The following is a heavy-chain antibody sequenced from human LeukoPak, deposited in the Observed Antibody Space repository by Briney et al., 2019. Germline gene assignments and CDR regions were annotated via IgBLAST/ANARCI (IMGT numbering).Heavy chain of an antibody. CDR1: GFNFNKYD. D-gene: IGHD6-19*01. Sequence: GGSLRLSCAASGFNFNKYDMTWARQAPGKGLEWVSTITGRSDKTYYTDSVKGRFVTSRDNSKNTLYLQLNSLRAEDTAVYYCAKAGGWTNYFDYWGQGTLVTVSS. J-gene: IGHJ4*02. V-gene: IGHV3-23*01. CDR2: ITGRSDKT. CDR3: AKAGGWTNYFDY.